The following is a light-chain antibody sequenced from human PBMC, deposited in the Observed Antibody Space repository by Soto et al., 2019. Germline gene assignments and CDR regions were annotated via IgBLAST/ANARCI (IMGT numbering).Light chain of an antibody. CDR2: DVS. V-gene: IGKV1-5*01. J-gene: IGKJ1*01. CDR3: QQYDSSRT. CDR1: QSISTW. Sequence: DVQMTQSPSTLSASVGDRVTITCRASQSISTWLAWYQQKPGRAPRFLIYDVSNLESGVPSRFSGSGSGTEFTLTITSLQPEDFGIYYCQQYDSSRTFGQGTKVDFK.